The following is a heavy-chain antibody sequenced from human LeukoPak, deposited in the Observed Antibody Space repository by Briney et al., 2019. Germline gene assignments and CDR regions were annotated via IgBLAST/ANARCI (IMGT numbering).Heavy chain of an antibody. V-gene: IGHV4-4*07. D-gene: IGHD1-26*01. CDR2: IYTSGST. CDR3: ARSLVGATQNYYSYYMDV. Sequence: SETLSLTCTVSGVSISSYYWGWIRQPAGKGLEWIGRIYTSGSTNYNPSLKSRVTMSVDTSKNQFSLKLSSVTAADTAVYYCARSLVGATQNYYSYYMDVWGKGTTVTVSS. J-gene: IGHJ6*03. CDR1: GVSISSYY.